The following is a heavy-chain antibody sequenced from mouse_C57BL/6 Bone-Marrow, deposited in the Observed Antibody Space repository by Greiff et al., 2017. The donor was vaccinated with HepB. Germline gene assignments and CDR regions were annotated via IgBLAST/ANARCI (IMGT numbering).Heavy chain of an antibody. V-gene: IGHV1-50*01. CDR3: ARRASLLSWFAY. D-gene: IGHD3-1*01. J-gene: IGHJ3*01. Sequence: VQLQQPGAEFVKPGASVKLSCKASGYTFTSYWMQWVKQRPGRGLEWIGEIDPSDSYINYNQKFKGKATLTVDTSSSTAYMQLSSLTSEDSSVYYGARRASLLSWFAYWGQGTLVTVSA. CDR2: IDPSDSYI. CDR1: GYTFTSYW.